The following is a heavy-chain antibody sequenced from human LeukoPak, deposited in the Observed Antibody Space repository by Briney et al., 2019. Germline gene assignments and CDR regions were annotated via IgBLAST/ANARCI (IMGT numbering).Heavy chain of an antibody. CDR1: GFTFDDYG. CDR2: INWNGAAT. J-gene: IGHJ2*01. D-gene: IGHD2-15*01. CDR3: ARRLMGGFTDWYFDL. Sequence: GGSLRLSCEGSGFTFDDYGISWVRHVPGKGLQWVSGINWNGAATGHGDSVKGRFTVSRDNARNSLYLEMNSLRVEDTGFYYCARRLMGGFTDWYFDLWGRGTLVTVSS. V-gene: IGHV3-20*04.